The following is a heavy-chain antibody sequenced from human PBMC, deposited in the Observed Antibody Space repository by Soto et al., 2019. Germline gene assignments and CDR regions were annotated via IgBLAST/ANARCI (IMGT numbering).Heavy chain of an antibody. CDR1: GFTFSTYA. Sequence: GGSLRRSCSTSGFTFSTYAMNWVRQAPGKGLEWVSALSGSGGTTYYADSVRGRFTISRDNSKNTLFLQMSSLRAEDTALYYCAKQRAGYGSGSDTFYFDFWGQGSLVTVYS. J-gene: IGHJ4*02. CDR2: LSGSGGTT. CDR3: AKQRAGYGSGSDTFYFDF. D-gene: IGHD3-10*01. V-gene: IGHV3-23*01.